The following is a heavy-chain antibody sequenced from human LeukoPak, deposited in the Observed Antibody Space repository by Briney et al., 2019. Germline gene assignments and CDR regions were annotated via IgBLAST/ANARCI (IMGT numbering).Heavy chain of an antibody. J-gene: IGHJ4*02. CDR2: ISSSSSYI. Sequence: PGGSLRLSCAASGFTFSSYSMNWVRQAPGKGLEWVSSISSSSSYIYYADSVKGRFTISRDNAKNSLYLQMNSLRAEDTAVYHCAKALTTAGPVDYWGQGTLVTVSS. CDR3: AKALTTAGPVDY. V-gene: IGHV3-21*01. D-gene: IGHD6-13*01. CDR1: GFTFSSYS.